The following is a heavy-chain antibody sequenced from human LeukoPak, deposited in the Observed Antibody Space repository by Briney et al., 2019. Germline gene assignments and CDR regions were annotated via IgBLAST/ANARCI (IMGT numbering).Heavy chain of an antibody. CDR2: ISWNSGSI. D-gene: IGHD3-22*01. V-gene: IGHV3-9*01. CDR3: ARDPITDSSGYYPPMLPRDY. CDR1: GFTFDDYA. Sequence: QSGGSLRLSCAASGFTFDDYAMHWVRQAPGKGLEWVSGISWNSGSIGYADSVKGRFTISRDNAKNSLYLQMNSLRAEDTAVYYCARDPITDSSGYYPPMLPRDYWGQGTLVTVSS. J-gene: IGHJ4*02.